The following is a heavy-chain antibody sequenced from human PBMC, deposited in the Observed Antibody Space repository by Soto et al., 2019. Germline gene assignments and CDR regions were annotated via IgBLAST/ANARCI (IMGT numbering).Heavy chain of an antibody. J-gene: IGHJ6*02. CDR1: GGCVNSTRDY. CDR3: AKTSIAAADPYYYYGIDV. CDR2: IYYSGST. V-gene: IGHV4-39*05. Sequence: PSLGCAVSGGCVNSTRDYWGWIRQPPGKGLEWIGSIYYSGSTYYNPSLKSRVTISVDTSKNQFSLKLSSVTAADTAVYYCAKTSIAAADPYYYYGIDVGGQGTTLTFSS. D-gene: IGHD6-13*01.